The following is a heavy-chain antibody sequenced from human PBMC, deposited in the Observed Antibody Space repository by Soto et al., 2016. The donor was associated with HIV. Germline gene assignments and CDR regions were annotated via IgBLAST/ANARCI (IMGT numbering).Heavy chain of an antibody. CDR3: AKDLHDYSANDY. CDR1: GFSFRSCA. J-gene: IGHJ4*02. V-gene: IGHV3-23*01. D-gene: IGHD3-16*01. Sequence: EVQLLESGGGLVQPGGSLTVSCAASGFSFRSCAMNWFRQAPGKGLEWVSGIAHSGNSAHYADSVKGRFTISRDNSRNTLSLQMNTLRAEDTAIYFCAKDLHDYSANDYWGQGTLVTVSX. CDR2: IAHSGNSA.